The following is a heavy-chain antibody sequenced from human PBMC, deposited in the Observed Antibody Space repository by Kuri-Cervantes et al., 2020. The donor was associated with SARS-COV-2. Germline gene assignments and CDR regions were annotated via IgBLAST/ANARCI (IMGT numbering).Heavy chain of an antibody. V-gene: IGHV3-15*01. CDR2: IKSKTDGGTT. CDR1: GFTFSNAW. D-gene: IGHD6-13*01. J-gene: IGHJ6*03. Sequence: GGSLRLSCAASGFTFSNAWMSWVRQAPGKGLEWVGRIKSKTDGGTTGYAAPVKGRFTISRDNSKNTLYLQMNSLRAEDTAVYYCAKDLESQQLVRGLVYYYYYMDVWGKGTTVTVSS. CDR3: AKDLESQQLVRGLVYYYYYMDV.